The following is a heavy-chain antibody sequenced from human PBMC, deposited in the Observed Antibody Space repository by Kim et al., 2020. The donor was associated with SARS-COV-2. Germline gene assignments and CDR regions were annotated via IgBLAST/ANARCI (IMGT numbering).Heavy chain of an antibody. J-gene: IGHJ4*02. Sequence: SETLSLTCAVYGGSFSGYYWSWIRQPPGKGLEWIGEINHSGSTNYNPSLKSRVTISVDTSKNQFSLKLSSVTAADTAVYYCARGLGVAARADYFDYWGQG. V-gene: IGHV4-34*01. CDR2: INHSGST. CDR3: ARGLGVAARADYFDY. CDR1: GGSFSGYY. D-gene: IGHD6-6*01.